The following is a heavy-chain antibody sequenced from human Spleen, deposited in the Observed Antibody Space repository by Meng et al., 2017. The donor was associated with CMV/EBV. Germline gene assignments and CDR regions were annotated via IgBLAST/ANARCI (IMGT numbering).Heavy chain of an antibody. D-gene: IGHD3-22*01. CDR3: ARVHDSSGYYPNWFDP. CDR2: IYTSGST. CDR1: GGSISSYY. J-gene: IGHJ5*02. Sequence: QVQLQGSGPGLVKPSETLSLTCTVSGGSISSYYWSWIRQPAGKGLEWIGRIYTSGSTNYNPSLKSRVTMSVDTSKNQFSLKLSSVTAADTAVYYCARVHDSSGYYPNWFDPWGQGTLVTVSS. V-gene: IGHV4-4*07.